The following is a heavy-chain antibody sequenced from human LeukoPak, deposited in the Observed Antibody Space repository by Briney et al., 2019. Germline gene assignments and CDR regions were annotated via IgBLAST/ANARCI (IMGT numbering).Heavy chain of an antibody. J-gene: IGHJ4*02. Sequence: GGSLRLSCAASRFTFSSYAMSWVRQAPGKGLEWVSSISGSGGSTYYADSVKGRFTISRDNSKNTLYLQMNSLRAEDTAVYYCAKSSYYDSSGFYREYYFDYWGQGTLGTVSS. CDR2: ISGSGGST. V-gene: IGHV3-23*01. CDR3: AKSSYYDSSGFYREYYFDY. CDR1: RFTFSSYA. D-gene: IGHD3-22*01.